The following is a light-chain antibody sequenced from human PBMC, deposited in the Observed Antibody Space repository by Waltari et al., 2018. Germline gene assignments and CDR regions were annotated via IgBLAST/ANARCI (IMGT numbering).Light chain of an antibody. Sequence: DIQLTQSPSFLSASVGDRVTITCRASQGISTFLAWYQQKPGKAPNLLIYAASTLESGVPSRFSGSRSGTEFTLTISNLQPEDFATYYCQRLDDYPLTFGGGTKEDIK. CDR2: AAS. J-gene: IGKJ4*01. CDR1: QGISTF. CDR3: QRLDDYPLT. V-gene: IGKV1-9*01.